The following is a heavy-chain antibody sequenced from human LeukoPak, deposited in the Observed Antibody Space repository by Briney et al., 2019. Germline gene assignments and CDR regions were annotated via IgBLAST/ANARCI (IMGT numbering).Heavy chain of an antibody. J-gene: IGHJ4*02. CDR1: GGSFSGYY. CDR3: ASWEDYGDYHDY. CDR2: IDHSGST. D-gene: IGHD4-17*01. Sequence: SETLSLTCAVYGGSFSGYYWSWIRQPPGKGLEWIGEIDHSGSTYYNPFLKSRVTISVDTSKNQFSLKLSSVTAADTAVYYCASWEDYGDYHDYWGQGTLVTVSS. V-gene: IGHV4-34*01.